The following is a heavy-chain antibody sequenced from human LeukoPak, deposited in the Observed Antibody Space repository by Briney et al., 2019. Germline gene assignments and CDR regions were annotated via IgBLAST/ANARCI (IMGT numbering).Heavy chain of an antibody. D-gene: IGHD6-19*01. CDR2: IYYSGST. J-gene: IGHJ4*02. V-gene: IGHV4-59*01. CDR3: ARGQWLVDY. CDR1: GGSISSYY. Sequence: SETLSLTCTVSGGSISSYYWSWLRQPPGKGLEWLGYIYYSGSTNYNPSLKSRVTISVDTSKNQFSLKLSSVTAADTAVYYCARGQWLVDYWGQGTLVTVSS.